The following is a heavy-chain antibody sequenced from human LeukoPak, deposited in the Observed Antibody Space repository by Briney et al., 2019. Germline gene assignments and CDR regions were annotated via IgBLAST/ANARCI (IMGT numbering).Heavy chain of an antibody. J-gene: IGHJ4*02. D-gene: IGHD3-9*01. CDR1: GFTFSTYS. CDR2: ISSSSSYI. Sequence: GGSLRLSCAASGFTFSTYSMNWVRQAPGKGLEWVSSISSSSSYIYYVDSVKGRFTISRDNAKNSLYLQMNSLRAEDTAVYYCARTLHDILTGYYYFYFDYWGQGTLVTSPQ. CDR3: ARTLHDILTGYYYFYFDY. V-gene: IGHV3-21*01.